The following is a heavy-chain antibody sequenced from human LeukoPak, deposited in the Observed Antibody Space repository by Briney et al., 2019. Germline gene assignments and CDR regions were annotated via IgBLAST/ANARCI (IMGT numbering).Heavy chain of an antibody. D-gene: IGHD6-19*01. V-gene: IGHV4-4*07. CDR2: IYISGST. Sequence: SGPGLVKPSETLSLTCTVSGGSIRSYYWGWIRQPAEKGLEWIGRIYISGSTNYNPSLKSRVTMSVDTSKNQFSLKLSSVTAADTAMYYCARAPEFSSGWLLDYWGQGTLVTVSS. CDR3: ARAPEFSSGWLLDY. CDR1: GGSIRSYY. J-gene: IGHJ4*02.